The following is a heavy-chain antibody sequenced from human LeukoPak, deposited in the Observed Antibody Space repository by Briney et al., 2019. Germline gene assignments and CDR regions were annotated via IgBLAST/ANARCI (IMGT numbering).Heavy chain of an antibody. D-gene: IGHD2-21*02. J-gene: IGHJ4*02. V-gene: IGHV3-15*01. CDR3: TTDPLYCGGDCAVDY. Sequence: PGGSLRLSCAASGFTFSNAWMSWVRQAPGKGLEWVGRIKSKTDGGTTDYAAPVKGRFTISRDDSKNTLYLQMNSLKTEDTAVYYCTTDPLYCGGDCAVDYWGQGTLVTVSS. CDR2: IKSKTDGGTT. CDR1: GFTFSNAW.